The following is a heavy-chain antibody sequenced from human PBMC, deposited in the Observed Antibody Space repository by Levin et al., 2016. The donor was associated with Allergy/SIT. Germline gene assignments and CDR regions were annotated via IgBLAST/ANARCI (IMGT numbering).Heavy chain of an antibody. Sequence: SETLSLTCAVSGGSISSGGYSWSWIRQPPGKGLEWIGYIYHSGSTYYNPSLKSRVTISVDRSKNQFSLKLSSVTAADTAVYYCARTLYGDYPYYYGMDVWGQGTTVTVSS. D-gene: IGHD4-17*01. CDR2: IYHSGST. J-gene: IGHJ6*02. V-gene: IGHV4-30-2*01. CDR3: ARTLYGDYPYYYGMDV. CDR1: GGSISSGGYS.